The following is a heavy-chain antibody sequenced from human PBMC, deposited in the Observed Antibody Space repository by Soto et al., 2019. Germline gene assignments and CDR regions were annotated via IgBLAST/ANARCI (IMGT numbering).Heavy chain of an antibody. V-gene: IGHV4-31*03. CDR1: GGSISSGGYY. CDR3: ARVWSGYYNPRDY. J-gene: IGHJ4*01. Sequence: QVQLQESGPGLVKPSQTLSLTCTVSGGSISSGGYYWSWIRQHPGKGLEWIGYIYYSGSTYYNPSLKSRVTITVDTSRNQFSLKLSTVTAADTPVYYWARVWSGYYNPRDYWAHGSLVTVSS. D-gene: IGHD3-3*01. CDR2: IYYSGST.